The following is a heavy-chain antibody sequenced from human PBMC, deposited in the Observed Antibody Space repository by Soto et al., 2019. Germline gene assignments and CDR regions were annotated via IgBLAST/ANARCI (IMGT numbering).Heavy chain of an antibody. CDR1: GFIFSGSA. Sequence: EVQLVESGGGLVQPGGSLKLSCAASGFIFSGSAVHWVRQASGKGLEWVGRILSKAGNYATAYPASMKGRFTISRDDSENTDLLQMNSLKTEDTAVYYCIRGGSPYYYDYWGQGTLVAVSS. CDR2: ILSKAGNYAT. CDR3: IRGGSPYYYDY. J-gene: IGHJ4*02. V-gene: IGHV3-73*01.